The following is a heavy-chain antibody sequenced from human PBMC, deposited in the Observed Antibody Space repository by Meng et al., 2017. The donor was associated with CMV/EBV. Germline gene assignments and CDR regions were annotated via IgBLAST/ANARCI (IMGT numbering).Heavy chain of an antibody. J-gene: IGHJ6*02. V-gene: IGHV3-53*01. CDR3: AKVLWSGYDYGMDV. D-gene: IGHD3-3*01. Sequence: GESLKISCAASGFTVSSNYMSWVRQAPGKGLEWVSVIYSGGSTYYADSVKGRFTISRDNSKNTLYLQMNSLRAEDTAVYYCAKVLWSGYDYGMDVWGQGTTVTVSS. CDR2: IYSGGST. CDR1: GFTVSSNY.